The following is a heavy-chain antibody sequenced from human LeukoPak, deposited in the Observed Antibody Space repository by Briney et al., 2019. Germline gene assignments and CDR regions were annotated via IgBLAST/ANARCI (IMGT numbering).Heavy chain of an antibody. CDR3: ARGEQQLANWFDP. J-gene: IGHJ5*02. D-gene: IGHD6-13*01. CDR2: ISRGVGTT. V-gene: IGHV3-23*01. Sequence: GGSLRLSCTASGFTFSRYDLSWVRRAPGKGLECVSTISRGVGTTYYADSVKGRFTISRDNSKNTLYLQMNSLRAEDTAVYYCARGEQQLANWFDPWGQGTLVTVSS. CDR1: GFTFSRYD.